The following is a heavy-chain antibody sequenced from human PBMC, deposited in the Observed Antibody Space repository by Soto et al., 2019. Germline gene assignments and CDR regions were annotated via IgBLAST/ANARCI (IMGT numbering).Heavy chain of an antibody. CDR2: IHHSGST. V-gene: IGHV4-30-4*01. J-gene: IGHJ4*02. CDR1: GGSISSGENF. Sequence: PSETLSLTCTVSGGSISSGENFWNWIRQSPGKGLEWIGYIHHSGSTYYNPSLKSRLTISVDTSKNQISLKLNSVTAADTAVYYCARDTGAYPYYFDYWGQGNLVTVS. D-gene: IGHD7-27*01. CDR3: ARDTGAYPYYFDY.